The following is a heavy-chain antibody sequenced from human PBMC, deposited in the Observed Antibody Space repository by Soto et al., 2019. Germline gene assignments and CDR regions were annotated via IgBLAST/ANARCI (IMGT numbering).Heavy chain of an antibody. CDR2: MNPNSGNT. V-gene: IGHV1-8*01. D-gene: IGHD3-3*01. J-gene: IGHJ6*03. Sequence: ASVKVSCKASGYTFTSYDINWVRQATGQGLEWMGWMNPNSGNTGYAQKFQGRVTMTRNTSISTAYMELSSLRSEDTAVYYCARGLKLRFLDWLSPPHYYYYMDVWGKGTTVTVSS. CDR1: GYTFTSYD. CDR3: ARGLKLRFLDWLSPPHYYYYMDV.